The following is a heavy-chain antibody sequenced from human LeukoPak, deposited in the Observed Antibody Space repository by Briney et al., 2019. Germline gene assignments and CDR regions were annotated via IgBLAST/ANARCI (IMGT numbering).Heavy chain of an antibody. CDR1: GFTFSNYW. CDR2: INSDGSST. V-gene: IGHV3-74*01. Sequence: GGSLRLSCAASGFTFSNYWMHWVRQAPGKGPVWVSRINSDGSSTNYADSVKGRFTISRDNAKNTLYLQMNSLRAEDTAVYYCARRSSRGGFFDLWGRGTQVTVSS. D-gene: IGHD3-10*01. CDR3: ARRSSRGGFFDL. J-gene: IGHJ2*01.